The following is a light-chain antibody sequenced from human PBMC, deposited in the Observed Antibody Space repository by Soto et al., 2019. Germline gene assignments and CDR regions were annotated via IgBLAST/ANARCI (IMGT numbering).Light chain of an antibody. CDR3: MQSIQQRT. J-gene: IGKJ1*01. V-gene: IGKV2D-29*01. CDR1: QSLLHTDGKTY. CDR2: AVS. Sequence: DIVMTQTPLSLSVTPGQPASISCKSSQSLLHTDGKTYLYWYLQRSGQPPQLLIYAVSNRFSGVADRFSGSGSGKDFTLKISRVEAEDVGVYYYMQSIQQRTFGQGTKVEIK.